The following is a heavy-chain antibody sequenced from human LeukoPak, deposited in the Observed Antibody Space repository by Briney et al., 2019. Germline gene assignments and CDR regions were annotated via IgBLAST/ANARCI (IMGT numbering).Heavy chain of an antibody. Sequence: PSETLSLTCTVSGGSIGSYYWSWIRQPPGKGLEWLGYIYYSGSTNYNPSLKSRVTISVDTSKNQCSLKLNSVTAADTAVYYCARSVAPVAAADFDYWGQGTLVTVSS. CDR2: IYYSGST. CDR3: ARSVAPVAAADFDY. CDR1: GGSIGSYY. V-gene: IGHV4-59*01. D-gene: IGHD6-19*01. J-gene: IGHJ4*02.